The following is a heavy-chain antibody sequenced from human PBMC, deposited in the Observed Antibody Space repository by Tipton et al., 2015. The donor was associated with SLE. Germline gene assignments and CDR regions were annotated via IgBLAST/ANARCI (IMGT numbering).Heavy chain of an antibody. V-gene: IGHV3-23*01. J-gene: IGHJ4*02. CDR3: ARFFSAIDY. D-gene: IGHD3-3*01. CDR2: ISGSGGST. CDR1: GFTFSSYA. Sequence: SLRLSCAASGFTFSSYAMSWVRQAPGKGLEWVSAISGSGGSTYYADSVKGRFTISRDNSRNSLFLQMNSLRAEDTAVYYCARFFSAIDYWGQGTLVTVSS.